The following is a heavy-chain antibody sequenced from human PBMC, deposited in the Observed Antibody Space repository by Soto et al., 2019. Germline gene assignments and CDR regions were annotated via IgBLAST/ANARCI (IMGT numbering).Heavy chain of an antibody. CDR2: IRGSGEWT. D-gene: IGHD5-12*01. V-gene: IGHV3-23*01. J-gene: IGHJ4*02. Sequence: PAGSLRLSCAASGFTLSGEAMCWVRQAPGKALEWVSSIRGSGEWTHYADDVKGVLPISRDNGKNTLYLQMESQRTEYTAVNYCARGYSGSPPEDWRQGTLVTVS. CDR3: ARGYSGSPPED. CDR1: GFTLSGEA.